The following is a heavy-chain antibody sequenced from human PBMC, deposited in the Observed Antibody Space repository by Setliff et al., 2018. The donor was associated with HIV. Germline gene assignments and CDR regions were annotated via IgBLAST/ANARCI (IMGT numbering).Heavy chain of an antibody. Sequence: SETLSLTCTVAGGSITTNNWWSWVRQSPGKGLEWIGEIVHSGSANYNPSLKSRVTISVDTSKNQFSLKLSSVTAADTAVYYCARVGGTTWGVYYYYYYMDVWGKGTTVTVSS. CDR3: ARVGGTTWGVYYYYYYMDV. V-gene: IGHV4-4*02. J-gene: IGHJ6*03. CDR2: IVHSGSA. D-gene: IGHD1-7*01. CDR1: GGSITTNNW.